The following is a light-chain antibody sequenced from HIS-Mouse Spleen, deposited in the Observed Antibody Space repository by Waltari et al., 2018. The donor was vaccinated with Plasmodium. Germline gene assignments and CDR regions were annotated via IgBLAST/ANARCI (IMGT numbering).Light chain of an antibody. J-gene: IGLJ3*02. Sequence: SYELTPPPSVSVSPGQTARITCSGASLPKNYAYWYQQNSGQAPVLGSYEDSKRPSGIPERFSGSSSGTMATLTISGAQVEDEADYYCYSTDSSGNHRVFGGGTKLTVL. V-gene: IGLV3-10*01. CDR1: SLPKNY. CDR2: EDS. CDR3: YSTDSSGNHRV.